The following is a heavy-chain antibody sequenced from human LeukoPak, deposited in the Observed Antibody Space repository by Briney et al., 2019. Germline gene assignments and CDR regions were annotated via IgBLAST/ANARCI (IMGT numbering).Heavy chain of an antibody. CDR1: GGTFSSYA. Sequence: SVKVSCKASGGTFSSYAISWVRQAPGQGLEWMGGIIPIFGTANYAQKFQGRVTITTDESTSTAYMELSSLRSEDTAVYYCARGATYISGHHDAWGQGTLVTVSS. J-gene: IGHJ4*02. V-gene: IGHV1-69*05. CDR3: ARGATYISGHHDA. CDR2: IIPIFGTA. D-gene: IGHD6-19*01.